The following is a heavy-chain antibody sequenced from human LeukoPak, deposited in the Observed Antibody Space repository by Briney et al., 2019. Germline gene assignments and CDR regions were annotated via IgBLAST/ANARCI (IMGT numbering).Heavy chain of an antibody. CDR1: GYTFTSYG. CDR2: ISAYNGNT. V-gene: IGHV1-18*01. J-gene: IGHJ4*02. CDR3: ARVPLGRAGGPIYY. D-gene: IGHD6-19*01. Sequence: ASLKVSCKASGYTFTSYGISWVRQAPEQGLEWMGWISAYNGNTNYAQKLQGRVTMTTDTSTSTAYMELRSLRSDDTAVYYCARVPLGRAGGPIYYWGQGTLVTVSS.